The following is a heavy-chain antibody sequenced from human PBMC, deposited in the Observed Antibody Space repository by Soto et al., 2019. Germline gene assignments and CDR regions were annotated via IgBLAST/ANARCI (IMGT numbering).Heavy chain of an antibody. D-gene: IGHD3-22*01. CDR1: GFTFSSYG. CDR3: AREDYYDSPLDL. J-gene: IGHJ2*01. CDR2: ISYDGSNK. Sequence: SLRLSCAASGFTFSSYGMHWVRQAPGKGLEWVAVISYDGSNKYYADSVKGRFTISRDNSKNTLYLQMNSLRAEDTAVYYCAREDYYDSPLDLWGRGTLVTVSS. V-gene: IGHV3-30*03.